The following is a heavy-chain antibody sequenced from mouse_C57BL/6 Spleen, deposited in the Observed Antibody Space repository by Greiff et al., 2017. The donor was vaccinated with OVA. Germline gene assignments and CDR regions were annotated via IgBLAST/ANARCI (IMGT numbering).Heavy chain of an antibody. CDR1: GFTFSSYA. V-gene: IGHV5-4*01. J-gene: IGHJ2*01. D-gene: IGHD2-5*01. Sequence: EVHLVESGGGLVKPGGSLKLSCAASGFTFSSYAMSWVRQTPEKRLEWVATISDGGSYTYYPDNVKGRFTISRDNAKNNLYLQMSHLKSEDTAMYYCARGSYSNYFDYWGQGTTPTVSS. CDR2: ISDGGSYT. CDR3: ARGSYSNYFDY.